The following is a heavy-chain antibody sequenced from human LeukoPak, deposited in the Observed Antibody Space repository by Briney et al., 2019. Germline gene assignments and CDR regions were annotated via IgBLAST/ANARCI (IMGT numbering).Heavy chain of an antibody. D-gene: IGHD3-22*01. CDR2: ISYDGSNK. J-gene: IGHJ4*02. V-gene: IGHV3-30*18. CDR1: GFTFSSYG. Sequence: PGGSLRLSCAASGFTFSSYGMHWVRQAARKRLELVAVISYDGSNKYYAVSVKGRFTISRDNSKNTLYLQMNSLRAEDTAVYYCAKVDSSGYLSIDYWGQGTLVTVSS. CDR3: AKVDSSGYLSIDY.